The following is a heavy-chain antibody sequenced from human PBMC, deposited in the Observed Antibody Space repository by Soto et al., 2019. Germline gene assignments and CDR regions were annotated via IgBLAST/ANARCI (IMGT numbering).Heavy chain of an antibody. Sequence: WVRRAPGKALVWIARSSNKAESHPTASAASVNGRFTISRDDSENSLDLQMNSVKTEDTAVYYCVFFQAVDGIRYL. CDR3: VFFQAVDGIRYL. D-gene: IGHD3-3*01. CDR2: SSNKAESHPT. V-gene: IGHV3-72*01. J-gene: IGHJ2*01.